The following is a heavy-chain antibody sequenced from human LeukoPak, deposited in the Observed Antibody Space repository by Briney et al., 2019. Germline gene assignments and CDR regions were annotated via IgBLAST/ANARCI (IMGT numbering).Heavy chain of an antibody. CDR3: ARLGDIVVVVAATSDAFDI. CDR2: IYTSGSN. V-gene: IGHV4-4*07. Sequence: SETLSLTCTVSGGSISSYYWSWIRQPAGKGLEWIGRIYTSGSNNYNPSLKSRVTMSVDTSKNQFSLKLSSVTAADTAVYYCARLGDIVVVVAATSDAFDIWGQGTMVTVSS. J-gene: IGHJ3*02. CDR1: GGSISSYY. D-gene: IGHD2-15*01.